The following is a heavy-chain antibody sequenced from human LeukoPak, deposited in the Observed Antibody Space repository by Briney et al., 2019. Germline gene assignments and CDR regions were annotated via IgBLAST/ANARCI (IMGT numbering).Heavy chain of an antibody. CDR1: GFTFSSYA. V-gene: IGHV3-33*06. CDR2: IWYDGSNK. D-gene: IGHD3-22*01. CDR3: AKDISGGSGYSQSLQY. J-gene: IGHJ1*01. Sequence: PGGSLRLSCAASGFTFSSYAMHWVRQAPGKGLEWVAVIWYDGSNKSYGDSVKGRFTISRDNSKNTVYLQMNSLRAEDTAVYYCAKDISGGSGYSQSLQYWGQGTLVTVPS.